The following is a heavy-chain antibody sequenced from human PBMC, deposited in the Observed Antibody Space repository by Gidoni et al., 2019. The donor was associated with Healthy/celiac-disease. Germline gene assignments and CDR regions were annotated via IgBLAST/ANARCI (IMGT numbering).Heavy chain of an antibody. CDR2: IYYSGST. J-gene: IGHJ4*02. D-gene: IGHD3-10*01. Sequence: QPQLQESGPGLVMPSETLSLTCTVSGGSISSSSYYWGWIRQPPGKGLEWIGSIYYSGSTYYNPSLKSRVTISVDTSKNQFSLKLSSVTAADTAVYYCARVASGKSSTFDYWGQGTLVTVSS. CDR1: GGSISSSSYY. V-gene: IGHV4-39*07. CDR3: ARVASGKSSTFDY.